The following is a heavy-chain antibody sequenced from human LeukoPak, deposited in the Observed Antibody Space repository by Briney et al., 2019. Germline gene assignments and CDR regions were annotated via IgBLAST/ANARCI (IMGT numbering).Heavy chain of an antibody. CDR3: ARGNSNDHLAWFGP. V-gene: IGHV4-59*01. D-gene: IGHD2/OR15-2a*01. Sequence: SETLSLTCTVSGASISDNYWSWIRQPPAKGLEWIGYIYYTGNTNYNPSLKSRVAISVDTSKNQLSLKLSSVTAADTAVYYCARGNSNDHLAWFGPWGQGTLVSVSS. CDR1: GASISDNY. J-gene: IGHJ5*02. CDR2: IYYTGNT.